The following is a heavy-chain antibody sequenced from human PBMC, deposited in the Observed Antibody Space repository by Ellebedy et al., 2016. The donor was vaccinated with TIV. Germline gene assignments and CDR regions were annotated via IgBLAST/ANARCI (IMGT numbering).Heavy chain of an antibody. J-gene: IGHJ6*02. CDR3: AREFSALWFGESLSGMDV. V-gene: IGHV1-8*01. CDR1: GYTFTSYD. Sequence: ASVKVSCKASGYTFTSYDINWVRQATGQGLEWMGWMNPNSGNTGYAQKFRGRVTMTRNTSIRTAYMELRSLRSDDTAVYYFAREFSALWFGESLSGMDVWGQGTTVSVAS. D-gene: IGHD3-10*01. CDR2: MNPNSGNT.